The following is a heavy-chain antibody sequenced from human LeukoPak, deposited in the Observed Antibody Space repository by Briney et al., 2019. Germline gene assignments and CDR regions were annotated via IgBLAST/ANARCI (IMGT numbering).Heavy chain of an antibody. Sequence: PGGSLRLSCAASGFTFSSYGMHWVRQAPGKGLEWVAFIRYDGSNKYYADSVKGRFTISRDNSKNTLYLQMNSLRAEDTAVYYCTTITMVRGRRSVTPFDYWGQGTLVTVSS. CDR2: IRYDGSNK. D-gene: IGHD3-10*01. CDR3: TTITMVRGRRSVTPFDY. CDR1: GFTFSSYG. J-gene: IGHJ4*02. V-gene: IGHV3-30*02.